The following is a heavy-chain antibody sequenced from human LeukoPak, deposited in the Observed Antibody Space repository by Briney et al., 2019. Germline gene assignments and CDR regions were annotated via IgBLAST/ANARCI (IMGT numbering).Heavy chain of an antibody. J-gene: IGHJ6*03. CDR1: GYSISSGYY. D-gene: IGHD3-3*01. Sequence: SETLSLTCTVSGYSISSGYYWGWIRQPPGKGLEWIGSIYHSGSTYYNPSLKSRVTISVDTSKNQFSLKLSSVTAADTAVYYCARLSQFGVLRFSYYMDVWGKGTTVTVSS. V-gene: IGHV4-38-2*02. CDR3: ARLSQFGVLRFSYYMDV. CDR2: IYHSGST.